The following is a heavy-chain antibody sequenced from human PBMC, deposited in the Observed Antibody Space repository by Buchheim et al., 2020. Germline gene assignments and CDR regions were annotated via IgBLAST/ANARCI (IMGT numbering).Heavy chain of an antibody. CDR3: ATLAAAGIPTTFDY. CDR1: GGSISSSSYY. V-gene: IGHV4-39*07. D-gene: IGHD6-13*01. CDR2: IYYSGST. J-gene: IGHJ4*02. Sequence: QLQLQESGPGLVKPSETLSLTCTVSGGSISSSSYYWGWIRQPPGKGLEWIGSIYYSGSTYYNPSLKSRVTISVDKSKNQFSLKLSSVTAADTAVYYCATLAAAGIPTTFDYWGQGTL.